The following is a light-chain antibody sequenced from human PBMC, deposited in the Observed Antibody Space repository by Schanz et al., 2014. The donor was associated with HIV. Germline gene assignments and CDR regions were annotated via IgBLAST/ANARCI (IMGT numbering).Light chain of an antibody. Sequence: QSVLTQPPSASGSPGQSVTISCTGTSSDVGGYNYVSWYQQHPGKAPKLMIYEVIKRPSGVPDRFSGSKSGNTASLTVSGLQAEDEADYYCSSYAGNNNGVFGGGTKLTVL. CDR2: EVI. CDR3: SSYAGNNNGV. V-gene: IGLV2-8*01. CDR1: SSDVGGYNY. J-gene: IGLJ3*02.